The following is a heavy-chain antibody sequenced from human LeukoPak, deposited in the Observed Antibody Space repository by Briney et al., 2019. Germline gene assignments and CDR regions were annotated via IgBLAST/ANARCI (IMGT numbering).Heavy chain of an antibody. CDR2: INTNTGNP. J-gene: IGHJ4*02. V-gene: IGHV7-4-1*02. Sequence: ASVKVSCKASGYTFTSYGISWVRQAPGQGLEWMGWINTNTGNPTYAQGFTGRFVFSLDTSVSTAYLQISSLKAEDTAVYYCARSLRGSSGWYDPRLLGFDYWGQGTLVTVSS. CDR3: ARSLRGSSGWYDPRLLGFDY. CDR1: GYTFTSYG. D-gene: IGHD6-19*01.